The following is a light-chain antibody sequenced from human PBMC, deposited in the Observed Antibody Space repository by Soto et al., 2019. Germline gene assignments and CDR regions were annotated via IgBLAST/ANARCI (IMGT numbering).Light chain of an antibody. J-gene: IGLJ1*01. Sequence: QSALTQRPSVSGAPGLGVPISCTGSSSNIGAGYDVHWYQRLPGTAPKLLNYATSNRPSGVPSRCTGFKSGTSASLATTRIQAEDEADYYCQSYDSSLRGYVFGTGTKVNVL. CDR3: QSYDSSLRGYV. CDR2: ATS. V-gene: IGLV1-40*01. CDR1: SSNIGAGYD.